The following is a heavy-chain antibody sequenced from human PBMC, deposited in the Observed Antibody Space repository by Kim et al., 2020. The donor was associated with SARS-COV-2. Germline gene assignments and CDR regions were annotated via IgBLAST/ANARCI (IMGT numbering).Heavy chain of an antibody. J-gene: IGHJ4*02. V-gene: IGHV3-30-3*01. CDR3: ARDFVEDGYGY. D-gene: IGHD5-12*01. Sequence: GGSLRLSCAASGFTFSSYAMHWVRQAPGKGLEWVAVISYDGSNKYYADSVKGRFTISRDNSKNTLYLQMNSLRAEDTAVYYRARDFVEDGYGYWGQGTLVTVSS. CDR2: ISYDGSNK. CDR1: GFTFSSYA.